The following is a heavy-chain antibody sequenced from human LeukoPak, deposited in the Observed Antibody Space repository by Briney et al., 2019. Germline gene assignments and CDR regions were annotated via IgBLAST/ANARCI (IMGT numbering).Heavy chain of an antibody. CDR2: ISGSGVGT. Sequence: GGSLRLSCAGSGFIFRNYAMSWVRQAPGMGLEWVSAISGSGVGTDYADSVKGRFTISRDNSKNTLYLQMNSLRAEDTAVYYCAKNGRDDHDKYFFDFWGQGTQVTVSS. D-gene: IGHD3-9*01. J-gene: IGHJ4*02. CDR3: AKNGRDDHDKYFFDF. V-gene: IGHV3-23*01. CDR1: GFIFRNYA.